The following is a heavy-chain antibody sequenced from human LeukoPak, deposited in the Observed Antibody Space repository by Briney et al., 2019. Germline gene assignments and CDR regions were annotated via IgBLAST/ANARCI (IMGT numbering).Heavy chain of an antibody. CDR2: IYYSGVT. D-gene: IGHD4-23*01. J-gene: IGHJ2*01. V-gene: IGHV4-59*01. CDR3: ARGIMVTTVVTPDWYFDR. Sequence: SETLSLTCTVSGGSIGTYYWSWIRQPLGKGLEWIGYIYYSGVTNYNPSLKSRVTISVDTSKNQFSLKLTSVTAADTAVYYCARGIMVTTVVTPDWYFDRWGRGTLVTVST. CDR1: GGSIGTYY.